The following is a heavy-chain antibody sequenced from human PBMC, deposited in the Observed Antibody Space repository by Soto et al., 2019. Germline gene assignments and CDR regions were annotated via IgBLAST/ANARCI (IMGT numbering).Heavy chain of an antibody. CDR1: GFSFSAYA. V-gene: IGHV3-23*01. CDR3: VKEKVRPFDY. Sequence: EVQLLESGGGLVQPGGSLTLSCGASGFSFSAYAMGWVRQAPGKGLEWVSSISGSGSYTYYTDSVKGRLTISRDNSKNTLYLEMNSLIAEDMAVYYCVKEKVRPFDYWGQGTQVTVSS. CDR2: ISGSGSYT. J-gene: IGHJ4*02.